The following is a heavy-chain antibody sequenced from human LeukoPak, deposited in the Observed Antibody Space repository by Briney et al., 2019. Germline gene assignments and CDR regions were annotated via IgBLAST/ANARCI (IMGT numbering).Heavy chain of an antibody. Sequence: SETLSLTCTVSGGSISSSSYYWGWIRQPPGKGLEWIGSIYYSGSTYYNPSLKSRVTISVDTSKNQFSLKLSSVTAADTAVYYCARDRYDILYGMDVWGQGTTVTVSS. J-gene: IGHJ6*02. CDR1: GGSISSSSYY. V-gene: IGHV4-39*02. CDR2: IYYSGST. CDR3: ARDRYDILYGMDV. D-gene: IGHD3-9*01.